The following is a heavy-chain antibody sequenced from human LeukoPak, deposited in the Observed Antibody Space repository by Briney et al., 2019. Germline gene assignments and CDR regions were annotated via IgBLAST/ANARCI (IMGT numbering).Heavy chain of an antibody. CDR1: GFTFSSYW. V-gene: IGHV3-74*01. CDR3: TRAITYFYGSVTYDWFDS. D-gene: IGHD3-10*01. J-gene: IGHJ5*01. Sequence: GGSLRLSCAASGFTFSSYWMHWVRQTPGKGLMWVARIKRDGSTIYADSVQGRFIISRDNAKNMVYLQMNSLRADDTAIYYCTRAITYFYGSVTYDWFDSWGQGTRVTVSS. CDR2: IKRDGST.